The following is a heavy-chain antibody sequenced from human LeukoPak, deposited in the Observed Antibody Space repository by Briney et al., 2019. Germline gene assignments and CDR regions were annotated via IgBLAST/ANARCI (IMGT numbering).Heavy chain of an antibody. D-gene: IGHD5-24*01. V-gene: IGHV4-59*01. CDR2: IYYSGRT. CDR1: GGSISTYY. J-gene: IGHJ4*02. Sequence: SGTLSLTCSVSGGSISTYYWSWIRQSPGKGLEWIGYIYYSGRTNYNPSLKSRVTISVDTSKNQFSLKLSSVTAADTAVYYCARDRGGYNKYYFDYWGQGTLVTVSS. CDR3: ARDRGGYNKYYFDY.